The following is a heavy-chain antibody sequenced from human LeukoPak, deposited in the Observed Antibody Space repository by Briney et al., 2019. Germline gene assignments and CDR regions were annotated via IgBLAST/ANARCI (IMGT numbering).Heavy chain of an antibody. V-gene: IGHV4-4*02. D-gene: IGHD1-26*01. CDR3: ARLPSGSYSHFDY. J-gene: IGHJ4*02. CDR2: IYYSGST. CDR1: GGSISSSNW. Sequence: SETLSLTCAVSGGSISSSNWWSWVRQPPGKGLEWIGYIYYSGSTNYNPSLKSRVTISVDTSKNQFSLKLSSVTAADTAVYYCARLPSGSYSHFDYWGQGTLVTVSS.